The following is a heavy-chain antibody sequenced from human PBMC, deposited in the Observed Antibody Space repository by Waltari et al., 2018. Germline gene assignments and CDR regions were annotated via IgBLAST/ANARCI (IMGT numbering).Heavy chain of an antibody. CDR3: ARDERGSSGAFDI. Sequence: QVQLVESGGGVVQPGRSLRLSCAASGFTFSSYAMHWVRQAPGKGLEWVAVISYDGSNKYYADSVNGRFTISRDNSKNTLYLQMNSLRAEDTAVYYCARDERGSSGAFDIWGQGTMVTVSS. CDR1: GFTFSSYA. CDR2: ISYDGSNK. D-gene: IGHD6-6*01. J-gene: IGHJ3*02. V-gene: IGHV3-30-3*01.